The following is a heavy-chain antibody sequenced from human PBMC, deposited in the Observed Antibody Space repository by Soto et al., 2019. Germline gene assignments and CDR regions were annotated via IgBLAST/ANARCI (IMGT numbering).Heavy chain of an antibody. CDR3: AKDVKDSYGWGVIDY. Sequence: QVQLVESGGGVVQPGRSLRLSCAASGFTFSSYGMHWVRQAPGKGLEWVAVISYDGSNKYYADSVKGRFTISRDNSKNTLYLQMNSLRAEDTAVYYCAKDVKDSYGWGVIDYWCQGTLVTVSS. D-gene: IGHD5-18*01. V-gene: IGHV3-30*18. CDR2: ISYDGSNK. CDR1: GFTFSSYG. J-gene: IGHJ4*02.